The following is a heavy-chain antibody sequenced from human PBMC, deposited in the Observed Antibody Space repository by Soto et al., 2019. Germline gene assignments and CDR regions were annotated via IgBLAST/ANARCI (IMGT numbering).Heavy chain of an antibody. Sequence: SETLSLTCAVSGGSISGSYYYWAWLRQSPGKGPEWIGSVFYTGFTSYNPSLESRVSVSVDTSKSQFSLKLSAVTAADTAVYYCARAIYSSSLYYYYYYYGMDVWGQGTTVTVSS. V-gene: IGHV4-39*01. J-gene: IGHJ6*02. CDR3: ARAIYSSSLYYYYYYYGMDV. D-gene: IGHD6-13*01. CDR2: VFYTGFT. CDR1: GGSISGSYYY.